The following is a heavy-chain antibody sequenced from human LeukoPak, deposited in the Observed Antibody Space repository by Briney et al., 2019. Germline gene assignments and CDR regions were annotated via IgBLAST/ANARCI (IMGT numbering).Heavy chain of an antibody. CDR3: ARYSSGSDTYYFDY. V-gene: IGHV5-51*01. Sequence: GESLQISCKGSGYSFTTYWIGWVRPMPGKGLEWMGVIYPGDSDARYGPSFQGQVTISVDKSITTAYLQWSSLKASDTAMYYCARYSSGSDTYYFDYWGQGTLVTVSS. CDR1: GYSFTTYW. D-gene: IGHD5-12*01. CDR2: IYPGDSDA. J-gene: IGHJ4*02.